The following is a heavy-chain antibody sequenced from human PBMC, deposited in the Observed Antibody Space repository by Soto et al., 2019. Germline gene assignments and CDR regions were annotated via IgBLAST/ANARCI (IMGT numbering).Heavy chain of an antibody. CDR1: GCTFTSYY. V-gene: IGHV1-46*03. J-gene: IGHJ5*02. D-gene: IGHD2-2*01. Sequence: ASVKVSCKASGCTFTSYYMHWVRQAPGQGLEWMGIINPSGGSTSYAQKFQGRVTMTRDTSTSTVYMELSSLRSEDTAVYYCARSTSSHWFDPWGQGTLVTVSS. CDR3: ARSTSSHWFDP. CDR2: INPSGGST.